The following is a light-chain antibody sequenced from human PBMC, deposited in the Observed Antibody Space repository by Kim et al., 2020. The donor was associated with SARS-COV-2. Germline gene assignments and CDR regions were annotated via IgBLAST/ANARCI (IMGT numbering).Light chain of an antibody. V-gene: IGLV3-21*04. CDR3: QVWDSSSDHWV. J-gene: IGLJ3*02. CDR2: YDS. CDR1: NMGGKS. Sequence: APGKTARITWGGNNMGGKSVHWYQQKPGQAPVLVIYYDSGRPSGIPERLSGSNSGNTATLTLSSVEAGDEADYYCQVWDSSSDHWVFGGGTQLTVL.